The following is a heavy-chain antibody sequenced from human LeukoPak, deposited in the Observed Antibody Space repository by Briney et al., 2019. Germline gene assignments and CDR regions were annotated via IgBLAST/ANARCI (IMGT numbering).Heavy chain of an antibody. D-gene: IGHD6-19*01. Sequence: ASVKVSCKVSGYTLTELSMHWVRQAPGKGLEWMGGFDPEDGETIYAQKFQGRVTMTRDTSTSTVYMELSSLRSEDTAVYYCARGAVAGHFDYWGQGTLVTVSS. CDR3: ARGAVAGHFDY. CDR1: GYTLTELS. J-gene: IGHJ4*02. V-gene: IGHV1-24*01. CDR2: FDPEDGET.